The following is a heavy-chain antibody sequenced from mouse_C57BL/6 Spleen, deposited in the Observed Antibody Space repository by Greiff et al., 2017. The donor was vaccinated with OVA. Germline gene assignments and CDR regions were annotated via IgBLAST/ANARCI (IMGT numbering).Heavy chain of an antibody. Sequence: VQLHQSGAELVRPGASVTLSCKASGYTFTDYEMHWVKQTPVHGLEWIGAIDPETGGTAYNQKFKGKAILTADKSSSTAYMELRSLTSEDSAVYYCTRGDGPWFAYWGQGTLVTVSA. D-gene: IGHD2-3*01. CDR3: TRGDGPWFAY. J-gene: IGHJ3*01. V-gene: IGHV1-15*01. CDR2: IDPETGGT. CDR1: GYTFTDYE.